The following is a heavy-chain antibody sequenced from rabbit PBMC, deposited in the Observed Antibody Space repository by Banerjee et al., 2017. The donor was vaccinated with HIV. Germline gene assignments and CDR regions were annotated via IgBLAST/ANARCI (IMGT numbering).Heavy chain of an antibody. D-gene: IGHD4-2*01. CDR1: GFSFSRSYY. Sequence: QEQLEESGGGLVKPEGSLTLTCKASGFSFSRSYYMCWVRQAPGKGLEWIACIYTGSGRTYYATWAKGRYTISKTSSTTVTLQMTSLTAADTATYFCATNYAGGADDFDLNLWGPGTLVTVS. CDR3: ATNYAGGADDFDLNL. V-gene: IGHV1S45*01. J-gene: IGHJ4*01. CDR2: IYTGSGRT.